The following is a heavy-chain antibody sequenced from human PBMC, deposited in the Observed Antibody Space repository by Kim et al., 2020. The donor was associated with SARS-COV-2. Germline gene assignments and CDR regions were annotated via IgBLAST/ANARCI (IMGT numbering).Heavy chain of an antibody. CDR1: GGSISSSNW. J-gene: IGHJ5*02. Sequence: SETLSLTCAVSGGSISSSNWWSWVRQPPGKGLEWIGEIYHSGSTNYNPSLKSRVTISVDKSKNQFSLKLSSVTAADTAVYYCATRGWSMVRGVIIRWFDPWGQGTLVTVSS. CDR2: IYHSGST. CDR3: ATRGWSMVRGVIIRWFDP. V-gene: IGHV4-4*02. D-gene: IGHD3-10*01.